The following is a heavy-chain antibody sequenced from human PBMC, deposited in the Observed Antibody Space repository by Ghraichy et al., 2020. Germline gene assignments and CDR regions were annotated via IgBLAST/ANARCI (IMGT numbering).Heavy chain of an antibody. J-gene: IGHJ3*02. CDR2: VYYSGST. CDR3: ARRIATTGIYGFDI. V-gene: IGHV4-61*01. CDR1: GGSISISSNY. D-gene: IGHD6-13*01. Sequence: SQTLSLTCTVSGGSISISSNYWSWIRQPPGKGLEWIGYVYYSGSTNYNPSLKTRVIISVDTSKNQFSLKLSSLTAADTAVYYCARRIATTGIYGFDIWGQGTMVTVSS.